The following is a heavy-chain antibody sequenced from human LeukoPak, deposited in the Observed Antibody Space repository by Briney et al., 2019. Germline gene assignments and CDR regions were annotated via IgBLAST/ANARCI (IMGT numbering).Heavy chain of an antibody. D-gene: IGHD3-10*01. CDR2: IYSGGTT. V-gene: IGHV3-66*02. Sequence: PGGSLRLPCAASGFTVSSSYMTWVRQAPGKGLEWVSIIYSGGTTNYADSVKGRFTISRDNSKNTLSLQMNSLRAEDTAVYYCARDRGTAVYYYYGMDVWGQGTTVTVSS. CDR3: ARDRGTAVYYYYGMDV. CDR1: GFTVSSSY. J-gene: IGHJ6*02.